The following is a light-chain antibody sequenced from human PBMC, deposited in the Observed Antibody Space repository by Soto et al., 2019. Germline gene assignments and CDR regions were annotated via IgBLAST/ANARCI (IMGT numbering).Light chain of an antibody. V-gene: IGKV1-5*01. CDR2: AAS. J-gene: IGKJ1*01. CDR1: ETIDTW. CDR3: QQYHTDWA. Sequence: DIQMTQSPSTLSASVGDTVTITCRASETIDTWLAWYQQRPGKAPKLLILAASTLVAGVPSRFSGRGSGTEFTLTISSLQADDFATYYCQQYHTDWAFGHGTKVDIK.